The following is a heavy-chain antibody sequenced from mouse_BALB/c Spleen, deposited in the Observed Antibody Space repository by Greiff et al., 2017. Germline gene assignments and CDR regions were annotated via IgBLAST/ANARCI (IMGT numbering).Heavy chain of an antibody. CDR3: ARGGELWYFDV. V-gene: IGHV1-69*01. J-gene: IGHJ1*01. CDR2: IDTSDSYT. Sequence: QVQLQQPGAELVMPGASVKMSCKASGYTFTDYWMHWVKQRPGQGLEWIGAIDTSDSYTSYNQKFKGKATLTVDESSSTAYMQLSSLTSEDSAVYYCARGGELWYFDVWGAGTTVTVSS. CDR1: GYTFTDYW.